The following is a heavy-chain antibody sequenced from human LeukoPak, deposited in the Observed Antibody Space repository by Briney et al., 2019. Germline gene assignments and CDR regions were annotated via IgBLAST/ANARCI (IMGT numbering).Heavy chain of an antibody. CDR3: ARDTYSSSSAVDY. CDR2: ISTSSTTI. CDR1: GFTVSSNY. Sequence: GGSLRLSCAASGFTVSSNYMSWVRQAPGKGLEWVSYISTSSTTIYYADSVKGRFTISRDNAKNSLYLQMNSLRAEDTAVYYCARDTYSSSSAVDYWGQGTLVTVSS. D-gene: IGHD6-6*01. V-gene: IGHV3-48*04. J-gene: IGHJ4*02.